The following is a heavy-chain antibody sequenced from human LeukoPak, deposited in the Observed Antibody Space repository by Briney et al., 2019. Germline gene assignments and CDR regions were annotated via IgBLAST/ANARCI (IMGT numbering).Heavy chain of an antibody. Sequence: SETLSLTCTVSGGSISSSSYYWGWIRQPPGKGLEWIGSIYYSGSTFYNPSLKSRVTISVDTSKNQFSLKLSSVTAADTAVYYCARLIVVATIDWGQGTLVAVSS. J-gene: IGHJ4*02. CDR1: GGSISSSSYY. V-gene: IGHV4-39*01. D-gene: IGHD5-12*01. CDR3: ARLIVVATID. CDR2: IYYSGST.